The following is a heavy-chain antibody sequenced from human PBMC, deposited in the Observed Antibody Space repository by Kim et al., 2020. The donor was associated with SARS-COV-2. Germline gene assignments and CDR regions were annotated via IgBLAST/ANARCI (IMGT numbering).Heavy chain of an antibody. CDR2: INHSGST. V-gene: IGHV4-34*01. Sequence: SETLSLTCAVYGGSFSGYYWSWIRQPPGKGLEWIGEINHSGSTNYNPSLKSRVTISVDTSKNQFSLKLSSVTAADTAVYYCATEYYYGSGIRFDPWGQGTLVTVSS. J-gene: IGHJ5*02. CDR1: GGSFSGYY. D-gene: IGHD3-10*01. CDR3: ATEYYYGSGIRFDP.